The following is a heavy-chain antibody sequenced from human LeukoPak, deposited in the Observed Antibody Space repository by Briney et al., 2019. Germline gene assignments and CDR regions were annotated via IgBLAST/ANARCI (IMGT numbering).Heavy chain of an antibody. CDR2: IYYSGST. CDR3: ARMGGIGGNWFDP. D-gene: IGHD3-10*01. Sequence: SETLSLTCTVSGGSISSYYWSWIRQPPGKGLEWIGYIYYSGSTNYNPSLKSRVTISVDTSKNQFSLKLSSVTAAETAVYYCARMGGIGGNWFDPWGQGTLVTVSS. V-gene: IGHV4-59*01. J-gene: IGHJ5*02. CDR1: GGSISSYY.